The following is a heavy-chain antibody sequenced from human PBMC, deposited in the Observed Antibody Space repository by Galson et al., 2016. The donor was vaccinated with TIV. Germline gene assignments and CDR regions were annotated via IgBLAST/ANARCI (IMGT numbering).Heavy chain of an antibody. CDR3: AKDPRLYGDYFLHYFDY. J-gene: IGHJ4*02. V-gene: IGHV3-30*18. CDR1: GFTFSDYG. CDR2: ISYDGSDQ. D-gene: IGHD4-17*01. Sequence: SLRLSCAASGFTFSDYGMHWVRQAPGKGLEWVAVISYDGSDQYYAGSVEGRFTISRDNSKNTLYLQMNSLRSDDTAMDYCAKDPRLYGDYFLHYFDYWGQGTLVTVSS.